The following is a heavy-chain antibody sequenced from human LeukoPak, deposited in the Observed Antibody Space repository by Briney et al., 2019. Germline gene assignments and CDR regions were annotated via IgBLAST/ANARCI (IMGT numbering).Heavy chain of an antibody. CDR3: ARAVAGWDAFDI. V-gene: IGHV3-23*01. CDR2: ISGSGGST. CDR1: GFTFSSYA. Sequence: GGSLRLSCAASGFTFSSYAMSWVRQAPGKGLERVSAISGSGGSTYYADSVKGRFTISRDNSKNTLYLQMNSLRAEDTAVYYCARAVAGWDAFDIWGQGTMVTVSP. D-gene: IGHD6-19*01. J-gene: IGHJ3*02.